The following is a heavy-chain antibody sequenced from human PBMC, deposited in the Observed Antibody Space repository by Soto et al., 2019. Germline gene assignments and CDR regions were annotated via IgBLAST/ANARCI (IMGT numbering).Heavy chain of an antibody. V-gene: IGHV3-23*01. J-gene: IGHJ4*02. Sequence: PGGSLRLSCAASGVTFSNFGMSWVRQGPGKGLEWVSAISSVGTYYADSVKGRFTISRDNSKNTLYLQMNSLRAEDTAVYYCAKYLLMYTSSILDCRGQVTLVTVSS. CDR2: ISSVGT. CDR3: AKYLLMYTSSILDC. D-gene: IGHD2-8*01. CDR1: GVTFSNFG.